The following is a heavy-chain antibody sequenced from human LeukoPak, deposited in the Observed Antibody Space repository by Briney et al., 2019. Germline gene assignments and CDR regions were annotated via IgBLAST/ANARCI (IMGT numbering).Heavy chain of an antibody. CDR2: ISSNGGST. Sequence: GGSLRLSCSASGFTFSSYAMHWVRQAPGKGLEYVSAISSNGGSTYYADSVKGRFTISRDNSKNTLYLQMSSLRAEDTAVYYCVKGDGYCSSTSCQDLDYWGQGTLVTVSS. CDR1: GFTFSSYA. D-gene: IGHD2-2*03. V-gene: IGHV3-64D*06. CDR3: VKGDGYCSSTSCQDLDY. J-gene: IGHJ4*02.